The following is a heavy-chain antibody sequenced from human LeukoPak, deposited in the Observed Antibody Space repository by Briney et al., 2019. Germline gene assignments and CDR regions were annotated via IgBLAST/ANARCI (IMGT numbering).Heavy chain of an antibody. D-gene: IGHD6-13*01. CDR1: GFTFSSYA. V-gene: IGHV3-33*01. J-gene: IGHJ4*02. CDR3: ARDRAVGNYFDY. Sequence: PGGSLRLSCAASGFTFSSYAMHWVRQAPGKGLEWVAVIWYDGSNKYYADSVKGRFTISRDSSKNTLYLQMNSLRAEDTAVYYCARDRAVGNYFDYWGQGTLVTVSS. CDR2: IWYDGSNK.